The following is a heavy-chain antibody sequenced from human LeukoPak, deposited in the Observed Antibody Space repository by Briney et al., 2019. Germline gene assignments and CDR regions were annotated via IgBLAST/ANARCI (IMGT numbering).Heavy chain of an antibody. CDR3: ARHPGGVHSSPDY. CDR1: GYTFTSFR. V-gene: IGHV5-51*01. CDR2: IYPGDSDT. Sequence: GESLKISCKGSGYTFTSFRIGWVRQMPGKGLEWMGIIYPGDSDTRYSPSFQGQVTISADKSISTAYLQWSSLKASDTAMYYCARHPGGVHSSPDYWGQGTLVTVSS. J-gene: IGHJ4*02. D-gene: IGHD6-13*01.